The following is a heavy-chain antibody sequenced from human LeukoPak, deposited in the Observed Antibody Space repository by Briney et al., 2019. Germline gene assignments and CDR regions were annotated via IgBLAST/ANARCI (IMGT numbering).Heavy chain of an antibody. CDR2: IYPGDSDT. Sequence: GESLKISCKGSGCIFTNYWIGWVRQMAGKGLEWMGIIYPGDSDTRYCPSFQGQVTMSADKSISTAYLKWSSLKASDTAMYYCARRATGTTKWFDPWGQGTLVTVSS. CDR3: ARRATGTTKWFDP. CDR1: GCIFTNYW. V-gene: IGHV5-51*01. J-gene: IGHJ5*02. D-gene: IGHD1-1*01.